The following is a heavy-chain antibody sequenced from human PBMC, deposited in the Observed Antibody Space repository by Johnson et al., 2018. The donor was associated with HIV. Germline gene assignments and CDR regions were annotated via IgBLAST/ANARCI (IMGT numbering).Heavy chain of an antibody. V-gene: IGHV3-15*01. D-gene: IGHD1-26*01. CDR3: TTDWGSYHEYAFDI. CDR2: IKSQTDGGTT. Sequence: VQLVESGGGLVKPGGSLRLSCAASGFTFNNAWMSWVRQTPGKGLEWVGRIKSQTDGGTTDYAAPVKGSFTISRDDSKNTLYLQMNSLKTEDTAVYSCTTDWGSYHEYAFDIWGQGTMVTVSS. J-gene: IGHJ3*02. CDR1: GFTFNNAW.